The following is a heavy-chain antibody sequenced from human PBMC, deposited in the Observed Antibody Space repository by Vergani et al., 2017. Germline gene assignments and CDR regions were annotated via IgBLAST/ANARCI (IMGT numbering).Heavy chain of an antibody. D-gene: IGHD5-12*01. Sequence: QVQLVQSGAEVKKPGSSVKVSCKASGGTFSSYTISRVRQAPGQGLEWMGRIIPILGIANYAQKFQGRVTITADKSTSTAYMELSSLRSEDTAVYYCASLKATTSQNFDYWGQGTLVTVSS. CDR2: IIPILGIA. J-gene: IGHJ4*02. V-gene: IGHV1-69*02. CDR1: GGTFSSYT. CDR3: ASLKATTSQNFDY.